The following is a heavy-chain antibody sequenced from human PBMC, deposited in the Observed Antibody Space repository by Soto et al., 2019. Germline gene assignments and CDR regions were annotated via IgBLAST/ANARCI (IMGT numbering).Heavy chain of an antibody. Sequence: PGGSLRLSCAASGFTFSDYYMSWIRQAPGKGLEWVSYISSSGSTIYYADSVKGRFTISRDNAKNSLYLQMNSLRAEDTAVYYCARESRRGYSGYGALGVFDYWGQGTLVTVSS. CDR3: ARESRRGYSGYGALGVFDY. CDR1: GFTFSDYY. D-gene: IGHD5-12*01. V-gene: IGHV3-11*01. J-gene: IGHJ4*02. CDR2: ISSSGSTI.